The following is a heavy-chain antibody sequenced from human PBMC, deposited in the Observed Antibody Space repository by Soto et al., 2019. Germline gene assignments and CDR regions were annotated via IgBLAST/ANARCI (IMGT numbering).Heavy chain of an antibody. CDR2: ITSSGGRT. CDR3: AKDVSGDYFDY. Sequence: LRLSCAASGFTFSSYAMCWVRQAPGKGLEWVAAITSSGGRTYYADSVKGRFIISRDNSKNTLYLQMNSLRAEDTAVYYCAKDVSGDYFDYWGQGTLVTVSS. D-gene: IGHD6-25*01. J-gene: IGHJ4*01. CDR1: GFTFSSYA. V-gene: IGHV3-23*01.